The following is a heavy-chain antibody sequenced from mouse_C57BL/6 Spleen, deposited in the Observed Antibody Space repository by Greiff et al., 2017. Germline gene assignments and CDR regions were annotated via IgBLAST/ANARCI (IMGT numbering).Heavy chain of an antibody. J-gene: IGHJ4*01. CDR3: AREGRVLRLYYAMDY. Sequence: QVQLQQPGTELVKPGASVKLSCKASGYTFTSYWMHWVKQRPGQGLEWIGNINPSNGGTNYNEKFKSKATLTVDKSSSTAYMQLSSLTSEDSAVYFCAREGRVLRLYYAMDYWGQGTSVTVSS. V-gene: IGHV1-53*01. CDR1: GYTFTSYW. CDR2: INPSNGGT. D-gene: IGHD2-12*01.